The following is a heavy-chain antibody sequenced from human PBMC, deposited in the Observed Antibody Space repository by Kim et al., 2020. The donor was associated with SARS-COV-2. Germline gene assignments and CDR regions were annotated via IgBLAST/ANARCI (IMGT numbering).Heavy chain of an antibody. CDR3: PHIWNRAY. CDR2: ISGNGYTT. D-gene: IGHD1-1*01. V-gene: IGHV3-23*01. J-gene: IGHJ4*02. Sequence: GGSLRLSCATSGFPFSSWSMAWVRQAPGKGLEWVAGISGNGYTTDYADFVKGLSTLSRDNSQNLLILQMNTPRAEHTVTYYSPHIWNRAYWGQG. CDR1: GFPFSSWS.